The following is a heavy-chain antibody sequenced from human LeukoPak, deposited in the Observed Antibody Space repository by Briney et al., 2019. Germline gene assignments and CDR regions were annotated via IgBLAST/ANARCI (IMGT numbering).Heavy chain of an antibody. D-gene: IGHD3-16*01. CDR1: GFTFSSYS. V-gene: IGHV3-21*01. Sequence: PGGSLRLSCAASGFTFSSYSMNWVRQAPGKGLEWVSSISSSSSYIYYADSVKGRFTISRDNAKNSLYLQMNSLRAEDTAVYYCARDRGVRLGGFDYWGQGTLVTVSS. CDR2: ISSSSSYI. CDR3: ARDRGVRLGGFDY. J-gene: IGHJ4*02.